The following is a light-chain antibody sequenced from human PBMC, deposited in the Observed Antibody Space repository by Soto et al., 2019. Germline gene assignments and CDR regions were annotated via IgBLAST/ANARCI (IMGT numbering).Light chain of an antibody. CDR2: EGN. J-gene: IGLJ3*02. Sequence: QSVLTQPASMSGSPGQSITISCTGTTSDVGSYNLISWYQQYPGTAPKLIIYEGNKRPSGISNRFSASKSGNTASLTISGLQAEDEADYYCCSYAGSRTFVVLGGGTKLTVL. CDR3: CSYAGSRTFVV. V-gene: IGLV2-23*03. CDR1: TSDVGSYNL.